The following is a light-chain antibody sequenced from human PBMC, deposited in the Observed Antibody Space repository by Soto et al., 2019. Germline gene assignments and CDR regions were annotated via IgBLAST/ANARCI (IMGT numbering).Light chain of an antibody. V-gene: IGLV2-11*01. Sequence: QSVLTQPRSVSGSPGQSVTISCTGTSSDVGGYNYVSWYQQHPGKAPKLMIYDVSKRPSGVPDRFSGSKSGNTASLTISGLQAEDEADYYCCSYAGSYKVFGTDTEVTV. CDR3: CSYAGSYKV. CDR2: DVS. J-gene: IGLJ1*01. CDR1: SSDVGGYNY.